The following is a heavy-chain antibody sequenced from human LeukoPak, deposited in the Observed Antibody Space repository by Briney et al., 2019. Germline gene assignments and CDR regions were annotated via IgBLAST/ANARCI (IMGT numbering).Heavy chain of an antibody. CDR1: GGSISSYY. Sequence: SETLSLTCTVSGGSISSYYWSWIRQPPGKGLGWIGHIYDSGNINYNPSLKSRVTISGDTSKNQLSLKVTSVTAADTAVYYCARASSGRSFDYWGQGTLVTVSS. CDR2: IYDSGNI. D-gene: IGHD6-19*01. J-gene: IGHJ4*02. V-gene: IGHV4-59*01. CDR3: ARASSGRSFDY.